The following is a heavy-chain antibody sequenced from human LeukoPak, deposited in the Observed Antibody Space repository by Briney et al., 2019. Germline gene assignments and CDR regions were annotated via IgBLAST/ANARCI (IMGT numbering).Heavy chain of an antibody. D-gene: IGHD3-22*01. J-gene: IGHJ4*02. CDR1: GFTFTSSA. Sequence: SVKVSCKASGFTFTSSAVQWVRQARGQRLEWIGWIVVGSGNTNYAQKFQERVTITRDMSTSTAYMELSSLRSVDTAVYYCAASPDYYDSSGYSYYFDYWGQGTLVTVSS. CDR2: IVVGSGNT. CDR3: AASPDYYDSSGYSYYFDY. V-gene: IGHV1-58*01.